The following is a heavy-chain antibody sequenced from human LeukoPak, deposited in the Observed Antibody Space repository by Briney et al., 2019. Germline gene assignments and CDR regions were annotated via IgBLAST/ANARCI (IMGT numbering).Heavy chain of an antibody. CDR1: GLTFSSYG. CDR2: ISSSSSYI. J-gene: IGHJ4*02. CDR3: ARGFRNTAMVYHY. Sequence: GGSLRLSCAASGLTFSSYGMNWVRQAPGKGLEWVSSISSSSSYIYYADSVKGRFTISRDNAKNSLYLQMNSLRAEDTAVYYCARGFRNTAMVYHYWGQGTLVTVSS. V-gene: IGHV3-21*01. D-gene: IGHD5-18*01.